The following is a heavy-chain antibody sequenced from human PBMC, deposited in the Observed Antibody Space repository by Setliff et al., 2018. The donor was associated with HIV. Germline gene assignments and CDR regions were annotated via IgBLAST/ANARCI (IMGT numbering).Heavy chain of an antibody. Sequence: SETLSLTCAVYGGSFSGYYWSWIRQPPGKGLEWIGEINHSGSTNYNPSLKSRVTISVDTSKNRFSLKLRSVTAAETALYYCARRLPIAWADYGPAGYFAPWGQGTLVTVSS. V-gene: IGHV4-34*01. D-gene: IGHD4-17*01. J-gene: IGHJ5*02. CDR1: GGSFSGYY. CDR3: ARRLPIAWADYGPAGYFAP. CDR2: INHSGST.